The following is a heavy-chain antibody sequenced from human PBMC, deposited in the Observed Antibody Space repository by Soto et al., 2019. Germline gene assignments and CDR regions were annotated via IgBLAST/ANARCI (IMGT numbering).Heavy chain of an antibody. CDR3: AKARLSNYYYDYYMDV. V-gene: IGHV3-23*01. CDR2: ISGSGGST. Sequence: EVQLLESGGGLVQPGGSLRLSCAASGFTFSSYAMSWVRQAPGKGLEWVSAISGSGGSTYYADSVKGRFTISRDNSKNTLYLQMNSLRAEDTAVYYCAKARLSNYYYDYYMDVWGKGTTVTVSS. J-gene: IGHJ6*03. CDR1: GFTFSSYA. D-gene: IGHD4-4*01.